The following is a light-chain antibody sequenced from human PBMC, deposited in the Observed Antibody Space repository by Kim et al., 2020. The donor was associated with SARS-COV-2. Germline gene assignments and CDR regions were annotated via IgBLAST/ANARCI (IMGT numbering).Light chain of an antibody. CDR1: QSVSSSY. Sequence: PGSRATLSCRASQSVSSSYIDGYQPKPGQAPRLLTYGASSRATGIPDRLSGCGSGTDFTMTISRLEPDDSAVYYCQQYGSSPRTFGQGTKVDIK. CDR2: GAS. CDR3: QQYGSSPRT. J-gene: IGKJ1*01. V-gene: IGKV3-20*01.